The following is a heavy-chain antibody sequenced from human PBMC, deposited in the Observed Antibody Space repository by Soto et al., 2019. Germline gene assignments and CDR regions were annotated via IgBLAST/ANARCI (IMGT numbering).Heavy chain of an antibody. D-gene: IGHD5-12*01. V-gene: IGHV4-38-2*01. J-gene: IGHJ4*02. CDR1: GEYISNGYY. Sequence: SETLSLTCAVSGEYISNGYYWAWIRQPPGKWLEWIGSIFHSGTTYYNPSIKSRVTIAVGTSKNQSSLKLSSVTAADTAVYYCARVRRDGYNWYFDYWGQGTLVTVSS. CDR2: IFHSGTT. CDR3: ARVRRDGYNWYFDY.